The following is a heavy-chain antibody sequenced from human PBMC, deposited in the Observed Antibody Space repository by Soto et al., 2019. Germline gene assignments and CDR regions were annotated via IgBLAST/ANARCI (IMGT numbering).Heavy chain of an antibody. CDR1: GGSISSYY. J-gene: IGHJ4*02. CDR2: IYYSGST. D-gene: IGHD3-22*01. V-gene: IGHV4-59*01. CDR3: ARIVPNYYDSSGYFDY. Sequence: PSETLSLTCTVSGGSISSYYWSWIRQPPGKGLEWIGYIYYSGSTNYNPSLKSRVTISVDTSKNQFSLKLSTVTAADTALYFCARIVPNYYDSSGYFDYWGQGTLVTVSS.